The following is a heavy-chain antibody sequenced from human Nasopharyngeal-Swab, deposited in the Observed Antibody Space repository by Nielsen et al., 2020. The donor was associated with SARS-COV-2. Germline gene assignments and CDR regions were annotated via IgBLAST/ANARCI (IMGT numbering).Heavy chain of an antibody. D-gene: IGHD1-1*01. J-gene: IGHJ4*02. CDR1: GYTFTSNV. CDR3: ARENQEYANIWIDY. CDR2: INTKTGDP. V-gene: IGHV7-4-1*02. Sequence: ASVPVSCKASGYTFTSNVLNGVRQAPGQGPAYMGCINTKTGDPTYAQAFTGRLVIPLDTSVPTTYLQISSLKADDTAVYYCARENQEYANIWIDYWGQGTQVTVSS.